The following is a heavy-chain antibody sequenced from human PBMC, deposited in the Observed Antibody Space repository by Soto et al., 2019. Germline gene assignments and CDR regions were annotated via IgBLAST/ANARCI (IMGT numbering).Heavy chain of an antibody. CDR3: ARARRDGYNYGY. CDR2: ISAYNGNT. CDR1: GYTFTSYG. V-gene: IGHV1-18*04. Sequence: ASVKVSCKASGYTFTSYGISWVRQAPGQGLEWMGWISAYNGNTNYAQKLQGRVTMTTDTSTSTAYMELRSLRSADTAVYYCARARRDGYNYGYWGQGTLVTVSS. D-gene: IGHD5-12*01. J-gene: IGHJ4*02.